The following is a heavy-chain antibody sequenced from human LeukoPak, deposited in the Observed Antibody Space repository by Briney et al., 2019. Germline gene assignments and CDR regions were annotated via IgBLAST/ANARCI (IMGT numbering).Heavy chain of an antibody. J-gene: IGHJ5*02. D-gene: IGHD3-22*01. CDR1: GGTFSSYA. V-gene: IGHV1-8*02. CDR2: MNPNSGNT. Sequence: ASVKVSCKASGGTFSSYAISWVRQATGQGLEWMGWMNPNSGNTAYAQKFQGRVTMTRNTSISTAYMELSSLRSEDTAVYYCAREDYYDSGSSDPWGQGTLVTVSS. CDR3: AREDYYDSGSSDP.